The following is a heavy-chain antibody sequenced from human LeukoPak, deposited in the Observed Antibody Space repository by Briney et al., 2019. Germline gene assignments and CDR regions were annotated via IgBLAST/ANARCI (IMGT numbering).Heavy chain of an antibody. D-gene: IGHD2-15*01. CDR1: GFTFSSYG. Sequence: GGSLRLSCAASGFTFSSYGMHWVRQAPGKGLEWVAVISYDGSNKYYADSVKGLFTISRDNSKNTLYLQMNSPRAEDTAVYYCAKSRGHNYFDYWGQGTLVTVSS. CDR2: ISYDGSNK. J-gene: IGHJ4*02. CDR3: AKSRGHNYFDY. V-gene: IGHV3-30*18.